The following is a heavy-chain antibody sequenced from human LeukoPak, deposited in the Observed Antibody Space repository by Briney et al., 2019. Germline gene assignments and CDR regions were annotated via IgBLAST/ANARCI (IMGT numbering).Heavy chain of an antibody. V-gene: IGHV3-53*01. D-gene: IGHD1-26*01. CDR2: IYSGGST. CDR3: ARAKHKWDTDAFDI. CDR1: GFTVSSNY. Sequence: GGSLRLSCAASGFTVSSNYMSWVRQAPGKGLEWVSVIYSGGSTYYADSVKGRFTISRDNSKNTLDLQMNGLRAEDTAVYYCARAKHKWDTDAFDIWGQGTMVTVSS. J-gene: IGHJ3*02.